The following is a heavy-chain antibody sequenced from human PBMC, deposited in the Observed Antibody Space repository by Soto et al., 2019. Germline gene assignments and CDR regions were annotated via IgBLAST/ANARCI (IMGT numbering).Heavy chain of an antibody. D-gene: IGHD5-18*01. CDR2: IYYSGST. Sequence: LETLSLTYTVSDGSIRSYYWLWIRQPPGKGLEWIGYIYYSGSTNYNPSPKSRVTISVDTSKNQFSLKLSSVTAPATAVYYCARRYGSCFDFWGQGTLVTVSP. CDR1: DGSIRSYY. V-gene: IGHV4-59*08. J-gene: IGHJ4*02. CDR3: ARRYGSCFDF.